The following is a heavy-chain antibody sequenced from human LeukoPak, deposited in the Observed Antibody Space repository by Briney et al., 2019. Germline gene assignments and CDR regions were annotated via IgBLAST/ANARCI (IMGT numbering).Heavy chain of an antibody. D-gene: IGHD3-16*02. CDR2: INHSGST. J-gene: IGHJ4*02. Sequence: PSETLSHTCAVYGGPFSGCYWSWIRQPPGKGLEWIGEINHSGSTNYNPSLKSRVTISVDTSKNQFSLKLSSVPAADTAVYYCARGRSDYVWGSYRRFDYWGQGTLVTVSS. CDR1: GGPFSGCY. CDR3: ARGRSDYVWGSYRRFDY. V-gene: IGHV4-34*01.